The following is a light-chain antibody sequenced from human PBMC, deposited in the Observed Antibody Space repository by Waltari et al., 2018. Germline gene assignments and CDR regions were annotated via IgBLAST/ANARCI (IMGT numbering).Light chain of an antibody. J-gene: IGLJ1*01. V-gene: IGLV2-14*01. CDR2: VVY. Sequence: QSALTQPASVSGSPGQSITISCTGTSSDVGFSNYVSWYQQHPGKAPKLMVYVVYYRPAGGSHRFFGSKSGNTASLTISGLQPEDEADYYCNSYTVIGTYVFGTGTKVTVL. CDR3: NSYTVIGTYV. CDR1: SSDVGFSNY.